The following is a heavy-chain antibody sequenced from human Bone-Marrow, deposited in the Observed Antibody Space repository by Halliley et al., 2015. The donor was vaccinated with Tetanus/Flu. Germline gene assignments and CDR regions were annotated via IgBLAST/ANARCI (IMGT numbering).Heavy chain of an antibody. D-gene: IGHD6-19*01. CDR2: IYKSGSP. J-gene: IGHJ4*02. Sequence: WIGYIYKSGSPNYNPPLKSRVTISVDTSKNQFSLNLSSVTAADSAVYYCASGYSSGWYYFDYWGQGTLVTVSS. V-gene: IGHV4-59*09. CDR3: ASGYSSGWYYFDY.